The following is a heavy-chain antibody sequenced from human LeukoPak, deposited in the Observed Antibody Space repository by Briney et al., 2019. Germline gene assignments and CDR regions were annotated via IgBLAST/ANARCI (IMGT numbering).Heavy chain of an antibody. J-gene: IGHJ4*02. Sequence: PSETLSLTCAVYGGSFSGYYWSWIRQPPGKGLEWIGEINHSGSTNYNPSLKSRVTISVDTSKNQFSLKLSSVAAADTAVYYCANLDYWGQGTLVTVSS. CDR2: INHSGST. CDR3: ANLDY. V-gene: IGHV4-34*01. CDR1: GGSFSGYY.